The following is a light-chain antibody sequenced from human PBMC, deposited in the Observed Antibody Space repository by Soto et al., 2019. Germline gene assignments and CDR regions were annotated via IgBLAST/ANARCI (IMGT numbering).Light chain of an antibody. CDR2: EGS. CDR3: CAYAGSSTYYV. V-gene: IGLV2-23*01. J-gene: IGLJ1*01. CDR1: SSDVGSYNL. Sequence: QSALTQPDSVSGSPGQSITISCTGTSSDVGSYNLVSWYQQHPGKATKLMIYEGSKRPSGVSNRFSGSKSGNTASLTISGLQAEDEADYYCCAYAGSSTYYVFGTGTKLTVL.